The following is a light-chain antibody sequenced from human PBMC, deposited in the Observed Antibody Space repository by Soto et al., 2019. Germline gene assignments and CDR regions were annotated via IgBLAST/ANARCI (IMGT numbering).Light chain of an antibody. CDR2: DAS. Sequence: DIQMTHSPSTLSASAGERVTITCRASQSISSWLAWYQHKPGKAPKLLIYDASNLDSGVPSRFSGIGSGTVFSLTISNMQPDDCATYYCQQYENYWTFGQGTKVDIK. CDR3: QQYENYWT. CDR1: QSISSW. J-gene: IGKJ1*01. V-gene: IGKV1-5*01.